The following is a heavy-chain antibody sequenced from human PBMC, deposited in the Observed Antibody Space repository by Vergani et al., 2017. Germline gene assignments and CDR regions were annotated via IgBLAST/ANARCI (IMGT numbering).Heavy chain of an antibody. CDR3: VNGELYARDHYGVEV. Sequence: QVQVVQSGAEVKKPGSSVKVSCKASGGIFNDYGFSWVRQAPGQGLEWMGGTIPAFGSINYAQKFQDRVSMIADASTRTVYMELRSLRAEDTSVYYCVNGELYARDHYGVEVWGRGTTGNVSS. J-gene: IGHJ6*01. D-gene: IGHD2-2*01. V-gene: IGHV1-69*12. CDR1: GGIFNDYG. CDR2: TIPAFGSI.